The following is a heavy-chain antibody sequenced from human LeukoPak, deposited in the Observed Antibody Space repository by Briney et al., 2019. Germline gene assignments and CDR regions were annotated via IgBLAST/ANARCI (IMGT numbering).Heavy chain of an antibody. CDR1: GGSFSGYY. D-gene: IGHD3-3*01. CDR2: INHSGST. Sequence: TSETLSLTCAVYGGSFSGYYWSWIRQPPGKGLEWIGEINHSGSTNYNPSLKSRVTISVDTSKNQFSLKLSSVTAADTAVYYCARGSDFWGQGTLVTVSS. CDR3: ARGSDF. J-gene: IGHJ4*02. V-gene: IGHV4-34*01.